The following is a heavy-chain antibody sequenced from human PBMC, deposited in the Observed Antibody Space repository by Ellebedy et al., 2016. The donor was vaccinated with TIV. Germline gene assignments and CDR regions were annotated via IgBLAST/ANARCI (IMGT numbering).Heavy chain of an antibody. J-gene: IGHJ4*02. CDR2: VINDGSIT. D-gene: IGHD2-2*03. CDR1: GFSFSKYW. V-gene: IGHV3-74*03. Sequence: GGSLRLXXAASGFSFSKYWMHWVRQAPGQGLVWVSRVINDGSITEYADSVKGRFTISRDNARNTLYLQMNSLRAEDTGVYYCARRSSGYCVGVKCTTDFDYWGQGTLVTVSS. CDR3: ARRSSGYCVGVKCTTDFDY.